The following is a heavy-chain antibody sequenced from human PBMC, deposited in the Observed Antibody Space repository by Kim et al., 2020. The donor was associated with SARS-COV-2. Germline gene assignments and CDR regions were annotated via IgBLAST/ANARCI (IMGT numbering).Heavy chain of an antibody. CDR3: ARWIDSKWYFDY. Sequence: SETLSLTCTVSGGSISSYYWSWIRQPPGKGLEWIGYIYYSGSTNYNPSLKSRVTISVDTSKNQFSLKLSSVTAADTAVYYCARWIDSKWYFDYWGQGTLVTVSS. V-gene: IGHV4-59*13. CDR2: IYYSGST. J-gene: IGHJ4*02. D-gene: IGHD2-2*03. CDR1: GGSISSYY.